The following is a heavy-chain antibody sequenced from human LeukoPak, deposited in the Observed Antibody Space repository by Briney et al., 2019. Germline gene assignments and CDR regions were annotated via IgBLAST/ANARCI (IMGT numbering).Heavy chain of an antibody. Sequence: GGSLRLSCAASGFTFSTYSMNWVRQAPGKGLEWVSSISSGSTYIYYADSVRGRFTISRDNAKNSLYLQMNSLRAEDTAVYYCASSALLPYYFDSWGQGTLVTVSS. CDR1: GFTFSTYS. V-gene: IGHV3-21*01. D-gene: IGHD2-21*01. CDR2: ISSGSTYI. CDR3: ASSALLPYYFDS. J-gene: IGHJ4*02.